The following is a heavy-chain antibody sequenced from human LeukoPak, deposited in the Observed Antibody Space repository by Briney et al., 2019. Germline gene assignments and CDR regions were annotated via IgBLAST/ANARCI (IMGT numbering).Heavy chain of an antibody. CDR2: IGAYNGNT. J-gene: IGHJ5*02. CDR1: GYTFTSYG. D-gene: IGHD2-2*01. V-gene: IGHV1-18*01. CDR3: ARDREGENVVVPAAMTLNWFDP. Sequence: ASVTVSCKASGYTFTSYGISWVRQAPGQGLEWMGWIGAYNGNTNYAQKLQGRVTMTTDTSTSTAYMELRSLRSDDTAVYYCARDREGENVVVPAAMTLNWFDPWGQGTLVTVSS.